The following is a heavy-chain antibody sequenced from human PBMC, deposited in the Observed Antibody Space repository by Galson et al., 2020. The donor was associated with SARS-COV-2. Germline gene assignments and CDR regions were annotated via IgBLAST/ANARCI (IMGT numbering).Heavy chain of an antibody. CDR2: ISTSSTHI. CDR1: GFTSSTYS. J-gene: IGHJ4*02. Sequence: GGSLTLSCAASGFTSSTYSMNCVRQAQGQGLEWVSYISTSSTHIYYADSVKGRFTISRDNAKNSLYLQMNSLRVEDKAVYYCARGASSPGIPCAMTPFDWGQGTLVTVSS. V-gene: IGHV3-21*01. CDR3: ARGASSPGIPCAMTPFD. D-gene: IGHD1-1*01.